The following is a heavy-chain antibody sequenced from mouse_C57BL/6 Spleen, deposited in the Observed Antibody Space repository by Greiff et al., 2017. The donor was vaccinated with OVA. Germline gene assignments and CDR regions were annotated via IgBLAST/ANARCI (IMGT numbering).Heavy chain of an antibody. V-gene: IGHV1-55*01. CDR3: ARRRGSYWYFDV. J-gene: IGHJ1*03. Sequence: QVHVKQPGAELVKPGASVKMSCKASGYTFTSYWITWVKQRPGQGLEWIGAIYPGSGSTNYNEKFKSKATLTVDTSSSTAYMQLSSLTSEDSAVYYCARRRGSYWYFDVWGTGTTVTVAS. CDR1: GYTFTSYW. CDR2: IYPGSGST.